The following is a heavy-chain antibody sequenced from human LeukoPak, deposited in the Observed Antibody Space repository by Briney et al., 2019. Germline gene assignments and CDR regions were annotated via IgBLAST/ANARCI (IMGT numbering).Heavy chain of an antibody. CDR2: INPNSGGT. CDR3: ARDGRTGRNSGFDY. Sequence: ASVKVSCKASGYTFTGYYMHWVRQAPGQGLEWMGWINPNSGGTNYAQKFQGRVTMTRDTSVSTAYMELSRLRSDDTAVYYCARDGRTGRNSGFDYWGQGTLVTVSS. V-gene: IGHV1-2*02. D-gene: IGHD1-1*01. J-gene: IGHJ4*02. CDR1: GYTFTGYY.